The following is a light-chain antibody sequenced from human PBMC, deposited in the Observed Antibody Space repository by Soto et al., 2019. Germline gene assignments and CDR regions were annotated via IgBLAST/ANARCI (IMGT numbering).Light chain of an antibody. CDR2: AAS. V-gene: IGKV1-39*01. CDR1: QNISIY. CDR3: QQSSSTPPFT. Sequence: DIQMTQSPSSLSASVGDRVTISCRASQNISIYLNWSQQKPGKAPKLLIYAASSLQSGVPSRFSADGSGTDFTLTISSLQPEDFATYCCQQSSSTPPFTFGPGTKVDIK. J-gene: IGKJ3*01.